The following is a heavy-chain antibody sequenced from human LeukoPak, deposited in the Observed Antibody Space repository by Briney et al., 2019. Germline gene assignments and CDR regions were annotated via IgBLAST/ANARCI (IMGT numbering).Heavy chain of an antibody. Sequence: GSLRLSCAASGFTFSDYMSWIRQPPGKGLEWIGYIYYSGSTNYNPSLKSRVTISVDTSKNQFSLKLSSVTAADTAVYYCARYDFWSGYFDYWGQGTLVTVSS. CDR3: ARYDFWSGYFDY. J-gene: IGHJ4*02. CDR1: GFTFSDY. V-gene: IGHV4-59*01. CDR2: IYYSGST. D-gene: IGHD3-3*01.